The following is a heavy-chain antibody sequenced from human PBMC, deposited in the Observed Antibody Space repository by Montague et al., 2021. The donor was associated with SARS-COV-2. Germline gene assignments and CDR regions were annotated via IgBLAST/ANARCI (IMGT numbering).Heavy chain of an antibody. V-gene: IGHV3-53*01. CDR3: ARDLGLGSSWYTFDY. CDR2: IYSGGST. Sequence: SLRLSWAASGFTVSSNYMSWVRQAPGKGLEWVSVIYSGGSTYYADSVKGRFTISRDNSKNTLYLQMNSLRAEDTAVYYCARDLGLGSSWYTFDYWDQGTLVTVSS. J-gene: IGHJ4*02. CDR1: GFTVSSNY. D-gene: IGHD6-13*01.